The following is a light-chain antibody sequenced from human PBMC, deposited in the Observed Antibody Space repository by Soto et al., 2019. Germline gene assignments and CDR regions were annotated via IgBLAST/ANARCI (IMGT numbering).Light chain of an antibody. CDR3: LQDYNSPRT. CDR2: DAS. Sequence: AIQMTQSPSSLSASVGDRVSITCRASQGITNDLGWYQQKPGKAPTLLIYDASRLQSGVPSRFSGSGSGTDFTLTISNLQPEDFATYYCLQDYNSPRTFGQGTRLEIK. V-gene: IGKV1-6*01. CDR1: QGITND. J-gene: IGKJ2*01.